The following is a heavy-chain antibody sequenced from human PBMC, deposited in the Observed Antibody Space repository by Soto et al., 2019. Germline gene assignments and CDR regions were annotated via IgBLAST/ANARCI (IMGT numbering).Heavy chain of an antibody. J-gene: IGHJ5*02. CDR3: ARDLDSST. V-gene: IGHV3-74*01. CDR2: IKSDGSST. D-gene: IGHD6-13*01. Sequence: EVQLVESGGGLAQPGGSLRLSCAASGFSFSTNWMHWVRQAPGKGLVWVSRIKSDGSSTSYADSVKGRFTISRDNAKSTLYLQMNSLRVDDTAVYYCARDLDSSTWGQGTLVTVSS. CDR1: GFSFSTNW.